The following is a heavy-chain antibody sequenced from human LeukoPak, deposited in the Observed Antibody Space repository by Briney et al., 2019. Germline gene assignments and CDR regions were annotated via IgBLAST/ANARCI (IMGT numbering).Heavy chain of an antibody. Sequence: GSSVKVSCKASGGTFSSYAISWVRQAPGQGLEWMGRIIPIFGTANYAHKFQGRVTITADKSTSTAYKELSSLRSEDTAVYYCAMYSSSWYATYYYYMDVWGKGTTVTVSS. CDR3: AMYSSSWYATYYYYMDV. V-gene: IGHV1-69*06. CDR2: IIPIFGTA. CDR1: GGTFSSYA. D-gene: IGHD6-13*01. J-gene: IGHJ6*03.